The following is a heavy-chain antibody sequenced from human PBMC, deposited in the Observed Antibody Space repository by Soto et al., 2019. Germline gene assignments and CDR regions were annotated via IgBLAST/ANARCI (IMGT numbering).Heavy chain of an antibody. CDR2: IKSKTDGGTT. CDR1: GSTFSNVW. CDR3: STAPIAL. Sequence: PGGSLRLSCVVSGSTFSNVWMSWVRQAPGKGLEWVGRIKSKTDGGTTNYAAPVKGRFTISRDDSKNTLYLQMNSLKTEDTAVYFCSTAPIALWGQGTLVTVSS. J-gene: IGHJ4*02. V-gene: IGHV3-15*01.